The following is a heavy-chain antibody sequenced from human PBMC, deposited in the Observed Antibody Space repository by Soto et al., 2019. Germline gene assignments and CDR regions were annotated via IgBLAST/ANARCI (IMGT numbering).Heavy chain of an antibody. V-gene: IGHV3-7*03. Sequence: GGSLRLSCAASGFTFSDYYMSWIRQAPGKGLEFLATIKPDGSDKYYVDSVRGRFTISRDNAKNSLSLQMNSLRAEDTAVYYCAKNPGYYYDSTGYHFDYWGQGTLVTVSS. CDR2: IKPDGSDK. J-gene: IGHJ4*02. D-gene: IGHD3-22*01. CDR3: AKNPGYYYDSTGYHFDY. CDR1: GFTFSDYY.